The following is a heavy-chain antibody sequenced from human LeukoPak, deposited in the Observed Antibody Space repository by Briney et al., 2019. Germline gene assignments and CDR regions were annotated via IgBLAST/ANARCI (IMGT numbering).Heavy chain of an antibody. CDR1: GFTFDDYA. D-gene: IGHD6-19*01. J-gene: IGHJ4*02. V-gene: IGHV3-9*01. Sequence: PGRSLRLSCAASGFTFDDYAMHWVRQAPGKGLEWVSGISWNSGSIGYADSVKGRFTISRDNAKNSLYLQMNSLRAEDTALYYCVKATGYSSGWYGDWGQGTLVTVSS. CDR2: ISWNSGSI. CDR3: VKATGYSSGWYGD.